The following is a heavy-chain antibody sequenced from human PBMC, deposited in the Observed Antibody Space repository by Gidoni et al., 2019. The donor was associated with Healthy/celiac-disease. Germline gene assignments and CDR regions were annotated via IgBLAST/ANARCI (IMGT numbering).Heavy chain of an antibody. CDR1: GYPFTIYD. V-gene: IGHV1-8*01. D-gene: IGHD2-15*01. CDR3: ARACSGGSCSNWYFDL. CDR2: MNPNSGNT. Sequence: VQLVQSGVEVKKPGAPVKFSCRASGYPFTIYDINWVRQATGQGLEWMGWMNPNSGNTGYAQKFQGRVTMTRNTSISTAYMELSSLRSEDTAVYYCARACSGGSCSNWYFDLWGRGTLVTVSS. J-gene: IGHJ2*01.